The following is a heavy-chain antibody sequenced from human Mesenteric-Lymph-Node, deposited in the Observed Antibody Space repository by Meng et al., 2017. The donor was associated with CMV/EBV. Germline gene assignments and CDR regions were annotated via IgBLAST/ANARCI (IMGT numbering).Heavy chain of an antibody. CDR2: MNNSGSN. Sequence: SGYVRRGNRQNEGKGLEGIGEMNNSGSNNYNKTKKRRVNISAETSKNQFSLKLSSVTAADTAVYYCARVRGYCSSTSCYNWFDPWGQGTLVTVSS. CDR1: SGYV. J-gene: IGHJ5*02. V-gene: IGHV4-34*01. D-gene: IGHD2-2*01. CDR3: ARVRGYCSSTSCYNWFDP.